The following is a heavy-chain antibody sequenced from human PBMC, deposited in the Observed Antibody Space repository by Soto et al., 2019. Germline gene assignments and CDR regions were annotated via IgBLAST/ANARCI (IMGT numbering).Heavy chain of an antibody. CDR3: ARANSDTAMVSAFDI. CDR1: GGTFSSYA. CDR2: IIPIFGTA. J-gene: IGHJ3*02. D-gene: IGHD5-18*01. Sequence: SVKVSRKASGGTFSSYAISWVRQAPGQGLEWMGGIIPIFGTANYAQKFQGRVTITADKSTSTAYMELSSLRSEDTAVYYCARANSDTAMVSAFDIWGQGTMVTVSS. V-gene: IGHV1-69*06.